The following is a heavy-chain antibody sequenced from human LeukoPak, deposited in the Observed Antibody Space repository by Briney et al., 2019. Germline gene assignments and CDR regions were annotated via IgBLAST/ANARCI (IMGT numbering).Heavy chain of an antibody. CDR3: ARTADCSGGSCYSGNAFDI. CDR2: IYPGDSDT. D-gene: IGHD2-15*01. J-gene: IGHJ3*02. Sequence: GESLKISCKGSGYSFTSYWIGWVRQMPGKGLERMGIIYPGDSDTRYSPSFQGQVTISADKSISTAYLQWSSLKASDTAMYYCARTADCSGGSCYSGNAFDIWGQGAMVTVSS. CDR1: GYSFTSYW. V-gene: IGHV5-51*01.